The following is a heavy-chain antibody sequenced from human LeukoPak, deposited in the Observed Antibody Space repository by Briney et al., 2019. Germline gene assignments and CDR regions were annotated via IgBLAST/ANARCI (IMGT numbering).Heavy chain of an antibody. CDR2: ISSSSSYI. V-gene: IGHV3-21*01. CDR3: ARGPTMKMDV. D-gene: IGHD3-22*01. Sequence: PGGSLRLSCAASGFTFSSYSMNWVPQAPGKGLEWVSSISSSSSYINYADSVRGRFTISRDNAKNSLYLQMNSLRVEDTAVYYCARGPTMKMDVWGKGTTVTVSS. CDR1: GFTFSSYS. J-gene: IGHJ6*04.